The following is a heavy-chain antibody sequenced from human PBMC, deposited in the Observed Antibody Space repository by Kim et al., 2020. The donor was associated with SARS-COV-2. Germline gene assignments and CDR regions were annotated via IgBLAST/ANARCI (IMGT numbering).Heavy chain of an antibody. D-gene: IGHD6-19*01. V-gene: IGHV4-39*07. CDR2: IYHSGST. J-gene: IGHJ4*01. CDR3: ERDSSTRGWYGDTPID. CDR1: GASIGSSTYY. Sequence: SETLSLTCSVSGASIGSSTYYWGWIRQPQGKGLEWIGSIYHSGSTYYNLSLKSRVTISVDTSKNQFSLRLSSVTAVDRAVYFCERDSSTRGWYGDTPID.